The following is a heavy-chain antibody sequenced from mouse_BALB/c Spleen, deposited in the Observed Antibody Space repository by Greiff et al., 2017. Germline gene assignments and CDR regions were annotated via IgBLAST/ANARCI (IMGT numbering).Heavy chain of an antibody. CDR3: AREGYRYDGCRFAD. V-gene: IGHV1-18*01. CDR1: GYTFTDYN. CDR2: INPNNGGT. J-gene: IGHJ3*01. Sequence: VQLQQSGPELVKPGASVKIPCKASGYTFTDYNMDWVKQSHGKSLEWIGDINPNNGGTIYNQKFKGKATVTVDKSSSTAYMELSSLTSEDTAVYYCAREGYRYDGCRFADWGQGTLVTVSA. D-gene: IGHD2-14*01.